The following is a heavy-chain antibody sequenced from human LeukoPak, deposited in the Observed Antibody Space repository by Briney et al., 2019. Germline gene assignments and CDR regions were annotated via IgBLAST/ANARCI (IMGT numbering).Heavy chain of an antibody. CDR2: INPNSGGT. V-gene: IGHV1-2*02. D-gene: IGHD6-6*01. Sequence: ASVKVSCKASGYTFTGYYMHWVRQAPGQGLEWMGWINPNSGGTNYAQKFQGRVTITRDTSISTAYMELSRLRSDDTAVYYCAREGDSSSFPYYFGMDVWGQGTRSPSPQ. CDR3: AREGDSSSFPYYFGMDV. CDR1: GYTFTGYY. J-gene: IGHJ6*01.